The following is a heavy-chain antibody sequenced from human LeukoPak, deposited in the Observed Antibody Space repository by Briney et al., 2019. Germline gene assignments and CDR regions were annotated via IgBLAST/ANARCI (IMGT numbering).Heavy chain of an antibody. CDR1: GGSFSDYY. V-gene: IGHV4-34*01. D-gene: IGHD3-3*01. CDR2: IKHSGST. Sequence: PSETLSLTCAVYGGSFSDYYWSWIRQPPGKGLEWIGEIKHSGSTNYNPSLKSRVTVSVDTSKNQFSLKLSSVTAADTAIYYCARGQIFGVVILDYWSQGTLVTVSS. CDR3: ARGQIFGVVILDY. J-gene: IGHJ4*02.